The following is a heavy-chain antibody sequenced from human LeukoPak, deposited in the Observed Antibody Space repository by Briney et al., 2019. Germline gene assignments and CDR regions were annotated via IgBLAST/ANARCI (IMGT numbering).Heavy chain of an antibody. CDR3: ARDPLYEDFWSGYYKFLYYYYMDV. V-gene: IGHV3-21*01. D-gene: IGHD3-3*01. CDR2: ISSSSSYI. J-gene: IGHJ6*03. CDR1: GFTFSSYS. Sequence: GGSLRLSCAASGFTFSSYSMNWVRQAPGKGLEWVSSISSSSSYIYYADSVKGRFTISRDNAKNSLYPQMNSLRAEDTAVYYCARDPLYEDFWSGYYKFLYYYYMDVWGKGTTVTVSS.